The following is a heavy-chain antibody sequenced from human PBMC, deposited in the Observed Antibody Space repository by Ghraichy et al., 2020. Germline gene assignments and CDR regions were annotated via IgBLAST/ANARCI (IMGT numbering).Heavy chain of an antibody. CDR2: ISAYNGNT. J-gene: IGHJ4*02. CDR1: GYTFTSYG. Sequence: ASVKVSCKASGYTFTSYGISWVRQAPGQGLEWMGWISAYNGNTNYAQKLQGRVTMTTDTSTSTAYMELRSLRSDDTAVYYCARGTLWFGESQSPFDYWGQGTLVTVSS. CDR3: ARGTLWFGESQSPFDY. V-gene: IGHV1-18*01. D-gene: IGHD3-10*01.